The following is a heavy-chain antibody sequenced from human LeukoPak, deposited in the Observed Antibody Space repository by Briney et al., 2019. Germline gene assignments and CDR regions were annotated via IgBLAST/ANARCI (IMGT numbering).Heavy chain of an antibody. CDR1: GFTFSESW. CDR2: LNLDGSDK. J-gene: IGHJ6*02. Sequence: PGGSLRLSCVVSGFTFSESWMSWVRQAPGKGLGWVASLNLDGSDKYYVDSVKGRFTISRDNAKNTLYVQMNSLRAEDTAVYYCARVRSGSSAGNYGMDVWGQGTTVTVSS. D-gene: IGHD1-26*01. CDR3: ARVRSGSSAGNYGMDV. V-gene: IGHV3-7*01.